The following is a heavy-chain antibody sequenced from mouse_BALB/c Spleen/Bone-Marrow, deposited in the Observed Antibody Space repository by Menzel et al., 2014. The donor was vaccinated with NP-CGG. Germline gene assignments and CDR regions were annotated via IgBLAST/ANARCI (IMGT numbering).Heavy chain of an antibody. J-gene: IGHJ2*01. CDR1: GYPFTTYP. D-gene: IGHD6-5*01. CDR3: ARGAYGLFDY. V-gene: IGHV1-47*01. Sequence: VKLVESGAELVKPGASVKMSRKAFGYPFTTYPIEWMRQNHGKNLEWIGNFHPYDDDTKYNEQFKGKAKLTVDKSSTTVSLELSRLTSDGSAVYYCARGAYGLFDYWGQGTTLTVSS. CDR2: FHPYDDDT.